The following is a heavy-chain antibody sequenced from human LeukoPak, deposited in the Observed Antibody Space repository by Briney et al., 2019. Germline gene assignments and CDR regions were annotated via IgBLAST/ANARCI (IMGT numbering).Heavy chain of an antibody. J-gene: IGHJ5*02. CDR1: GGSISTSYW. D-gene: IGHD3-10*01. Sequence: GTLSLTCALSGGSISTSYWGGWGRPPPRKGPEWIGGNYPSGSTNYNPSLKSRVTISVDTSKKQFSLKLSSVTAADTAVYYCAREMLSYGSGSYYNWFDPWGQGTLVTVSS. V-gene: IGHV4-4*02. CDR2: NYPSGST. CDR3: AREMLSYGSGSYYNWFDP.